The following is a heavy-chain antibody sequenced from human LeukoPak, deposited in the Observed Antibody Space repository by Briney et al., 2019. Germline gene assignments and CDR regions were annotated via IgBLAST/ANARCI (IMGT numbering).Heavy chain of an antibody. CDR3: ARERTTVTYNWFDP. V-gene: IGHV4-34*01. J-gene: IGHJ5*02. CDR2: INHSGST. D-gene: IGHD4-17*01. Sequence: SETLSLTCAVYGGSFSGYYWSWIRQPPGKGLEWIGEINHSGSTNYNPSLKSRVTISVDTSKNQFSLKLSSVTAADTAVYYCARERTTVTYNWFDPWGQGTLVTVSS. CDR1: GGSFSGYY.